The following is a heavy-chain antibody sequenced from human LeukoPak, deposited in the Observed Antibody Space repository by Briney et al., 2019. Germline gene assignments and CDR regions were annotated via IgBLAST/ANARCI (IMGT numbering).Heavy chain of an antibody. D-gene: IGHD3-22*01. V-gene: IGHV4-34*01. CDR1: GGSFSGYY. CDR2: INHSGST. CDR3: ARGYDSPPFDY. J-gene: IGHJ4*02. Sequence: SETLSLTCAVYGGSFSGYYWSWIRQPPGKGLEWIGEINHSGSTNYNPSLKSRVTISVDTSKNQFSLKLSSVTAADTAVYYCARGYDSPPFDYWGQGTLVTVSS.